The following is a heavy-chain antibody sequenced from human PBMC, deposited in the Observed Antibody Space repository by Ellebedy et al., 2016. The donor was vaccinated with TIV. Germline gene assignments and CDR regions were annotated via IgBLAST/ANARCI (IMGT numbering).Heavy chain of an antibody. D-gene: IGHD6-19*01. Sequence: PGGSLRLSCAASEFTFSDYGMHWVRHAPGEGLDWLAVIAHDGSIQHYADSAKGRFTVSRDNFKNMLYLQMDSLKVEDTSVYYCAKEISARSSNGWPFDQWGQGTLVTVSS. CDR3: AKEISARSSNGWPFDQ. V-gene: IGHV3-30*18. J-gene: IGHJ4*02. CDR2: IAHDGSIQ. CDR1: EFTFSDYG.